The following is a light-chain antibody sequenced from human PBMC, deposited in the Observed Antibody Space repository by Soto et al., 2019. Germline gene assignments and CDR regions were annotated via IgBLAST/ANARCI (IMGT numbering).Light chain of an antibody. CDR2: GTS. J-gene: IGKJ1*01. Sequence: EIVLTQSPGTLSLSPGERATLSCRASQSVNSNYLAWYQQQPGQAPRLLIHGTSYRATGIPDRFRGSGSGTDFILTISRLEPEDFAVYYCQHYYTSYTTFGQGTKVDIK. V-gene: IGKV3-20*01. CDR3: QHYYTSYTT. CDR1: QSVNSNY.